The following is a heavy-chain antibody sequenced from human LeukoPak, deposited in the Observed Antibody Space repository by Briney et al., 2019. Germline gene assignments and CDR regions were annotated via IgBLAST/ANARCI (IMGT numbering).Heavy chain of an antibody. J-gene: IGHJ4*02. D-gene: IGHD3-22*01. CDR3: ANHYYDSSGFDY. Sequence: AGTLSLTCTVSGGSISSSSYYWGWIRQPPGKGLVWIGSIYYSGSTYYTPSPKSRATITVDTSNNQFSLKLSSVTAAETAVYYCANHYYDSSGFDYWGQGTLVTVSS. CDR1: GGSISSSSYY. V-gene: IGHV4-39*01. CDR2: IYYSGST.